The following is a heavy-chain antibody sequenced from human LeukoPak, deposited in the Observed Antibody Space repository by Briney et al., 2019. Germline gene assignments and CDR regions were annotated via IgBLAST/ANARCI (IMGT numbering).Heavy chain of an antibody. J-gene: IGHJ5*02. CDR1: GYTFTSYY. V-gene: IGHV1-46*01. CDR3: AREGPQDDSRFDP. Sequence: ASVKVSCKASGYTFTSYYMHWVRQASGQGLEWMGIINPSGGSTSYAQKFQGRVTMTRDTSTSTVYMELSSLRSEDTAVYYCAREGPQDDSRFDPWGQGTLVTVSS. D-gene: IGHD3-22*01. CDR2: INPSGGST.